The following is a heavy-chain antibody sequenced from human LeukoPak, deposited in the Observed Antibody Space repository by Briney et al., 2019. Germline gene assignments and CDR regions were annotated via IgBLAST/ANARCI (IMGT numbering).Heavy chain of an antibody. D-gene: IGHD3-10*01. CDR1: GFTFSSYS. V-gene: IGHV3-21*01. Sequence: GGSLRLSCAASGFTFSSYSMNWVRQAPGKGLEWVSSISSSSSYIYYADSVKGRFTISRDNAKNSLYLQMNSLRAEDTAVYYCARDEGSGSYGYFDYWGQGTLVTVSS. J-gene: IGHJ4*02. CDR2: ISSSSSYI. CDR3: ARDEGSGSYGYFDY.